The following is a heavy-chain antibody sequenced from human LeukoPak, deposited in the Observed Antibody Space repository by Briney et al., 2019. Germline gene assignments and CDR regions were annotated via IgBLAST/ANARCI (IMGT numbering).Heavy chain of an antibody. CDR3: AREGDAFDI. CDR1: GGSISSYY. Sequence: SETLSLTCTVSGGSISSYYWSWIRQPPEKGLEWIGYIYYSGSTNYNPSLKSRVTISVDTSKNQFSLKLSSVTAADTAVYYCAREGDAFDIWGQGTMVTVSS. V-gene: IGHV4-59*01. J-gene: IGHJ3*02. CDR2: IYYSGST.